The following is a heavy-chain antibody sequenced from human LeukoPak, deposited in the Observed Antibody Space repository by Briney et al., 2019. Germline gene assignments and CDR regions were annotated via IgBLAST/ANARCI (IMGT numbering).Heavy chain of an antibody. D-gene: IGHD5-12*01. CDR2: IIPIFGTA. CDR1: GGTFSSYA. Sequence: SVTVSCKDSGGTFSSYAISWVRQAPGQGLEWMGGIIPIFGTANYAQKFQGRVTITADESTSTAYMELSSLRSEDTAVYYCARHSGVATIDYFDYWGQGTLVTVSS. V-gene: IGHV1-69*13. CDR3: ARHSGVATIDYFDY. J-gene: IGHJ4*02.